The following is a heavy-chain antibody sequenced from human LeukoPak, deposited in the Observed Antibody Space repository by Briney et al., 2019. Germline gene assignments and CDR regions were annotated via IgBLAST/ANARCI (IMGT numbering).Heavy chain of an antibody. CDR2: IKQDGREK. J-gene: IGHJ3*02. V-gene: IGHV3-7*01. CDR3: ARSTISGWFHAFDI. CDR1: GFTFSTYG. D-gene: IGHD6-19*01. Sequence: GGSLRLSWAAPGFTFSTYGMTWVGQAPGKGRDGVANIKQDGREKYYVDSVKGRFSISRENAKNSMYLQMNSLRAEDTAVYYCARSTISGWFHAFDIWGQGTLPTLYS.